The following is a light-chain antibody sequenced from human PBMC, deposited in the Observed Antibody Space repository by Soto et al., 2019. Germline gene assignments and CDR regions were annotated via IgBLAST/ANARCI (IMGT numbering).Light chain of an antibody. CDR1: QDISNY. Sequence: DIQMPQSPSSLSASVGDRVTITCQASQDISNYLNWYQQKPGKAPKLLIYDASNLETGVPSRFSGSGSRTDFTFTISSLQPEDIATYYCQQYDNLPRITFGQGTRLEIK. CDR2: DAS. CDR3: QQYDNLPRIT. V-gene: IGKV1-33*01. J-gene: IGKJ5*01.